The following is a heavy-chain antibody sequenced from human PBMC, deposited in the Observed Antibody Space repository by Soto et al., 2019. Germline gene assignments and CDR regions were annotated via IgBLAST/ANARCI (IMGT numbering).Heavy chain of an antibody. D-gene: IGHD3-10*01. J-gene: IGHJ6*02. CDR1: GGSITSGGYS. CDR2: IYPTGTT. Sequence: QLQLRESGSGLVKPSETLSLTCTVPGGSITSGGYSRGWVRQSPETALEWLGCIYPTGTTYYHPSLKSRVTISVDTSRNQFSLNLTSVTAADTAVYFCARAPPGPSPRWVLWGQGTTVTVSS. V-gene: IGHV4-30-2*06. CDR3: ARAPPGPSPRWVL.